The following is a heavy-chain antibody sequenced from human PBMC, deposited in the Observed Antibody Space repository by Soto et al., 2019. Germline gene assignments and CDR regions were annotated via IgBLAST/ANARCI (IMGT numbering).Heavy chain of an antibody. D-gene: IGHD3-16*02. J-gene: IGHJ4*02. CDR1: GFTFTSYA. CDR2: ISYDGINE. CDR3: ARDRLRLGELSLIGYFDY. Sequence: QVQLVESGGSVVQPGRSLRLSCEASGFTFTSYAMHWVRQAPGKGLEWVAVISYDGINEYYADSVKGRFTISRDNSKNTLFLQMRSLRVKDTAVYYCARDRLRLGELSLIGYFDYWGQGTLVTVSS. V-gene: IGHV3-30*15.